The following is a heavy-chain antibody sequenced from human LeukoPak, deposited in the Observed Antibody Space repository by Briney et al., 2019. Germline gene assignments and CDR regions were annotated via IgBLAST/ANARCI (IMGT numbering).Heavy chain of an antibody. J-gene: IGHJ3*02. CDR2: ISGNGGST. V-gene: IGHV3-23*01. CDR1: RFTFSSYA. CDR3: ARAGYSSSWYPDAFDI. Sequence: GGSLRLSCAASRFTFSSYAMSWVRQAPGKGLEWVSTISGNGGSTYYADSVKGRFTISRDNSKNSLYLQMNSLRAEDTAVYYCARAGYSSSWYPDAFDIWGQGTMVTVSS. D-gene: IGHD6-13*01.